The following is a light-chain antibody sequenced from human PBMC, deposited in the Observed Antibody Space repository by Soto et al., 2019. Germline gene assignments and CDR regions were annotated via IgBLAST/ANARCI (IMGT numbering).Light chain of an antibody. Sequence: EIVMTQSPATLSVSPGERATLSCRASQSVSSNLAWYQQKPGQAPRLLIYGASTRATGIPARFSGSGSGTEFNLTIISLQSEDLAVYYGQQYNSGPPLTFGGGTKVEIK. CDR3: QQYNSGPPLT. V-gene: IGKV3-15*01. CDR2: GAS. J-gene: IGKJ4*01. CDR1: QSVSSN.